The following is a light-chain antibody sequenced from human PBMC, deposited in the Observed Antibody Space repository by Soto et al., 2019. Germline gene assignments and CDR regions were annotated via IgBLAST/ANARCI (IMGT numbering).Light chain of an antibody. Sequence: DIQMTQSPSSVSASVGDRVTITYRASQDIRSWLAWYQQRPGKAPKLLISAAPSLQSAVPSRFSGSGSGTDFTLTISSLQPDDFATYYCQQSDTFPATFGGGTKVEIK. CDR2: AAP. CDR1: QDIRSW. V-gene: IGKV1D-12*01. CDR3: QQSDTFPAT. J-gene: IGKJ4*01.